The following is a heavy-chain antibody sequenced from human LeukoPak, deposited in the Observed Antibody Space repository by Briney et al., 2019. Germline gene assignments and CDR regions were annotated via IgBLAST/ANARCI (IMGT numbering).Heavy chain of an antibody. D-gene: IGHD3-22*01. CDR1: GFTFSNAW. J-gene: IGHJ4*02. V-gene: IGHV4-34*08. CDR2: INHSGST. CDR3: GYYDSSGYVDY. Sequence: PGGSLRLSCAASGFTFSNAWMSWVRQAPGKGLEWIGEINHSGSTNYNPSLKSRVTISVDTSKNQFSLKLSSVTAADTAVYYCGYYDSSGYVDYWGQGTLVTVSS.